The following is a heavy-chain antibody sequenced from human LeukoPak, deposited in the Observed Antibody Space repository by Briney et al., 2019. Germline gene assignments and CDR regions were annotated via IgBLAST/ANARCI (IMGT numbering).Heavy chain of an antibody. CDR3: AKVMKGSERLTMVRGVIIKTAGLYYMDV. D-gene: IGHD3-10*01. J-gene: IGHJ6*03. V-gene: IGHV3-23*01. CDR2: ISASGGRT. CDR1: GFTLSSYA. Sequence: PVGSLRLSCAASGFTLSSYAMSWVRQAPGKGLEWVSSISASGGRTNCADSVKGRFTISRDNSKNTVYLQMNSLRAEDTAVYYCAKVMKGSERLTMVRGVIIKTAGLYYMDVWGKGTTVTVSS.